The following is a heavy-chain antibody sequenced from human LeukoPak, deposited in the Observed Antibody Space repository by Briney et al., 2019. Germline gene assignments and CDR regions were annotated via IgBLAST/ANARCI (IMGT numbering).Heavy chain of an antibody. CDR3: TRENYDFWSGYYAPGDYYYYHMDV. J-gene: IGHJ6*03. Sequence: GGSLRLSCAASGFTFSSYWMSWVRQAPGKGLEWVANIKQDGSEKYYVDSVKGRFTISRDNAKNSLYLQMNSLRAEDTAVYYCTRENYDFWSGYYAPGDYYYYHMDVWGKGTTVTVSS. CDR1: GFTFSSYW. CDR2: IKQDGSEK. D-gene: IGHD3-3*01. V-gene: IGHV3-7*01.